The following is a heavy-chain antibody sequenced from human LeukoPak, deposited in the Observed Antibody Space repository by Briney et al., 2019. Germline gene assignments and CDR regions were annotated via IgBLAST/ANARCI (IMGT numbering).Heavy chain of an antibody. J-gene: IGHJ5*02. D-gene: IGHD4-23*01. CDR1: GFIFRSYA. CDR2: ITANGDAT. V-gene: IGHV3-23*01. CDR3: ARFGKGP. Sequence: GGSLRLSCVGSGFIFRSYAVTWVRQAPGKGLEWVSSITANGDATYYADSVKGRFTISRDNSKNTLYLQMNSLRAEDTAVYYCARFGKGPWGQGTLVTVSS.